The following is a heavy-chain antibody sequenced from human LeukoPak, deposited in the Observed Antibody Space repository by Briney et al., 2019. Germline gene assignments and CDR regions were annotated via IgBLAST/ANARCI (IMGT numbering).Heavy chain of an antibody. Sequence: ASVKVSCKASGYTFTDYYMHWARQAPGQGLEWMGWINPKSGGTNFAQKFQGRVTLTRDTSIRTAYMELSSLRSDDTAVYYCARSSNWSTLDYWGQGALVTVSS. CDR2: INPKSGGT. CDR1: GYTFTDYY. J-gene: IGHJ4*02. CDR3: ARSSNWSTLDY. D-gene: IGHD6-13*01. V-gene: IGHV1-2*02.